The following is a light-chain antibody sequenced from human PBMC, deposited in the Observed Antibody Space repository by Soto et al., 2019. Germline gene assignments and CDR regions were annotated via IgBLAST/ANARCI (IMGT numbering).Light chain of an antibody. J-gene: IGKJ1*01. Sequence: EIQMTQSPSTLSASVVSRVTITCRASQSISSWVAWYQQKPGKGPKLLIYKASHLESGVPSRFSGSGSGTEFTLTISSLQPGDFATYYCQQYNSYSFGQGTKVDIK. CDR2: KAS. V-gene: IGKV1-5*03. CDR3: QQYNSYS. CDR1: QSISSW.